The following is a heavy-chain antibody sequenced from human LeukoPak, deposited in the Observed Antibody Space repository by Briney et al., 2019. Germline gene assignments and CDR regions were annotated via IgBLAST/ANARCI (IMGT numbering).Heavy chain of an antibody. V-gene: IGHV1-8*01. D-gene: IGHD2-15*01. CDR3: ARGRGGYCSGGSCYSRDSGEVY. CDR1: GYTFTSYD. CDR2: MNPNSGNT. Sequence: ASVKVSCKASGYTFTSYDINWVRQATGQGLEWMGWMNPNSGNTGYAQKFQGRVTMTRNTSISTAYMELSSLRSEDTAVYYCARGRGGYCSGGSCYSRDSGEVYWGQGTLVTVSS. J-gene: IGHJ4*02.